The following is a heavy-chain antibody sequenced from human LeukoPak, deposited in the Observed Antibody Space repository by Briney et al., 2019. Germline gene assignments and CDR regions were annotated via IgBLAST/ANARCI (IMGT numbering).Heavy chain of an antibody. V-gene: IGHV4-61*05. D-gene: IGHD2-2*01. CDR1: GGSISSSSYY. Sequence: SSGTLSLTCTVSGGSISSSSYYWGWIRQPPGKGLEWIGYIYYSGSTNYNPSLKSRVTISVDTSKNQFSLKLSSVTAADTAVYYCARASGYCSSTSCYAFDPWGQGTLVTVSS. CDR2: IYYSGST. J-gene: IGHJ5*02. CDR3: ARASGYCSSTSCYAFDP.